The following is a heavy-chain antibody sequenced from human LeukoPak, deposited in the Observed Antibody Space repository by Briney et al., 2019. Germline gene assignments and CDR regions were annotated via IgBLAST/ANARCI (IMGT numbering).Heavy chain of an antibody. CDR1: GFTFSSYA. J-gene: IGHJ4*02. CDR2: ISGSGGST. V-gene: IGHV3-23*01. Sequence: GASLRLSCAASGFTFSSYAMSWVRQAPGKGLEWVSAISGSGGSTYYADSVKGRFTISRDNSKNTLYLQMNSLRAEDTAVYYRARDTTGYPDYWGQGTLVTVSS. D-gene: IGHD6-13*01. CDR3: ARDTTGYPDY.